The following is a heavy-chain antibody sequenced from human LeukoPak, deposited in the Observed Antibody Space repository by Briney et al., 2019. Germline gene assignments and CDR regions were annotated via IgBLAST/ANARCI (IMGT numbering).Heavy chain of an antibody. CDR3: AKDRYDFWSGYPEYYFDY. V-gene: IGHV3-30*02. CDR1: GFTFSSYG. CDR2: IWYDGSNK. J-gene: IGHJ4*02. D-gene: IGHD3-3*01. Sequence: GGSLRLSCAASGFTFSSYGMHWVRQAPGKGLEWVAFIWYDGSNKYYADSVKGRFTISRDNSKNTLYLQMNGLRAEDTAVYYCAKDRYDFWSGYPEYYFDYWGRGTLVTVSS.